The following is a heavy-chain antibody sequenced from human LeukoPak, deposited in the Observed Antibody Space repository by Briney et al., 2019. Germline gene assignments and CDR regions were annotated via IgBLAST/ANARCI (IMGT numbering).Heavy chain of an antibody. Sequence: GASVRVSCKASGYTFTSYGISWVRQAPGQGLEWMGWISAYNGNTNYAQKLQGRVTMTTDTSTSTAYMELRSLRSDDTAVYYCARGQKWSDDPYYFDYWGQGTLVTVSS. V-gene: IGHV1-18*01. CDR3: ARGQKWSDDPYYFDY. D-gene: IGHD3-3*01. CDR2: ISAYNGNT. J-gene: IGHJ4*02. CDR1: GYTFTSYG.